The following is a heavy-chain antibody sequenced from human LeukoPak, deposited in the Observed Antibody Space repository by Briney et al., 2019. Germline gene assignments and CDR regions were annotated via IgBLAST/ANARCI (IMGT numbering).Heavy chain of an antibody. CDR3: ARLSRPHILDTNWFDS. V-gene: IGHV5-51*01. CDR2: IYPGDSDT. Sequence: GESLKISCKGSGYSFTSYWIGWVRQMPGKGLEWMGIIYPGDSDTRYSPSFQGQDTISADKSISTAYLQWSSLKASDTAMYYCARLSRPHILDTNWFDSWGQGSLVTISS. J-gene: IGHJ5*01. CDR1: GYSFTSYW. D-gene: IGHD3-9*01.